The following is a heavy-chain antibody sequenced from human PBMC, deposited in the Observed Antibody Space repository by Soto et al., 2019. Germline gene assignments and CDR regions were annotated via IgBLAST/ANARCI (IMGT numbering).Heavy chain of an antibody. V-gene: IGHV1-24*01. Sequence: ASVKVSCKISGHTLTELSIHWVRQAPGKGLEWMGGFDPEGGEAIYAQKWHGRVTVTEGTVTDTAYMELSGLRSEDTAVCYCARTSSGYYYQAFDIWGQGTMVTVSS. D-gene: IGHD3-22*01. CDR1: GHTLTELS. CDR2: FDPEGGEA. J-gene: IGHJ3*02. CDR3: ARTSSGYYYQAFDI.